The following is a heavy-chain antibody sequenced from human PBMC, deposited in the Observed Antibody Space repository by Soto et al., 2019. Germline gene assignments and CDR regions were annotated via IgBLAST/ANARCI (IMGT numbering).Heavy chain of an antibody. J-gene: IGHJ4*02. CDR3: AIPGAGDFDY. CDR2: IYHSGTT. D-gene: IGHD1-26*01. CDR1: GASISNTDW. Sequence: LSLTCAVSGASISNTDWWSWVRQPPGKGLEWIGEIYHSGTTNCDPSLKSRVTIPLDKSKSLFSLTLTSLTAADTAVYYCAIPGAGDFDYWGQGTLVTVSS. V-gene: IGHV4-4*02.